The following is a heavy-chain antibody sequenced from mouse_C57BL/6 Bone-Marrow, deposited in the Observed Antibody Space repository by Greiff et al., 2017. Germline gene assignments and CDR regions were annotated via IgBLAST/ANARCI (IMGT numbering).Heavy chain of an antibody. CDR1: GYSITSGYY. J-gene: IGHJ3*01. CDR2: ISYDGSN. Sequence: DVQLVESGPGLVKPSQSLSLTCSVTGYSITSGYYWNWIRQFPGNKLEWMGYISYDGSNNYNPSLKNRISITRDTSKNQFFLKLNSVTTEDTATYYCASSNCAWFAYWGQGTLVTVSA. CDR3: ASSNCAWFAY. V-gene: IGHV3-6*01. D-gene: IGHD2-5*01.